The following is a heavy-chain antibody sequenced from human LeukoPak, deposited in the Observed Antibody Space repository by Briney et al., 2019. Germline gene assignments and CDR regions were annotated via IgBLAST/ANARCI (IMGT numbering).Heavy chain of an antibody. CDR3: ARDRYYDSSGYYYSDY. J-gene: IGHJ4*02. CDR1: GYTFTGDY. V-gene: IGHV1-2*02. Sequence: ASVKVSCKASGYTFTGDYMHWVRQAPGQGLEWMGWINPNSGGTNYAQKFQGRVTMTRDTSISTAYMELSRLRSDDTAVYYCARDRYYDSSGYYYSDYWGQGTLVTVSS. D-gene: IGHD3-22*01. CDR2: INPNSGGT.